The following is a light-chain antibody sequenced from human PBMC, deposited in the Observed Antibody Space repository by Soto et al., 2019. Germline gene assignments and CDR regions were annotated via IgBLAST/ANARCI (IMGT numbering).Light chain of an antibody. Sequence: IVLTQSPGPLSLSPGERATLSCRASQSISKNYLAWYQQTPGQAPRLLIYGASSRATGIPDRFSGSGSATDFTLTISRLEPEDFAVYYCQQYAASPRTFGQGTKVDI. CDR3: QQYAASPRT. J-gene: IGKJ1*01. CDR2: GAS. CDR1: QSISKNY. V-gene: IGKV3-20*01.